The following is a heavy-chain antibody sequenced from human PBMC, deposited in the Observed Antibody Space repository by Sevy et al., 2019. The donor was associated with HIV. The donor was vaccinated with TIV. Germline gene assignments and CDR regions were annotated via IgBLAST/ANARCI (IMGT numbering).Heavy chain of an antibody. CDR3: AKEADCSSTSCYRLYYYYYYGMDV. V-gene: IGHV3-23*01. CDR2: ISGSGGST. J-gene: IGHJ6*02. D-gene: IGHD2-2*01. Sequence: GGSLRLSCAASGFTFSSYAMSWVRQAPGKGLEWVSAISGSGGSTYYADSVKGRFTISRDNSKNTLYLQMNSLRAEDTAVYDCAKEADCSSTSCYRLYYYYYYGMDVWGQGTTVTVSS. CDR1: GFTFSSYA.